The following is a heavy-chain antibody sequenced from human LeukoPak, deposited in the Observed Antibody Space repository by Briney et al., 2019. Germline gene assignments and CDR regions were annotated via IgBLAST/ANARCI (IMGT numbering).Heavy chain of an antibody. CDR1: GFDVSINY. CDR2: ISGSGGST. V-gene: IGHV3-23*01. CDR3: AKGGPVAADPRYFQH. Sequence: GSLRLSCAASGFDVSINYMNWIRQSPEKGLEWVSAISGSGGSTYYADSVKGRFTISRDNSKNTLYLQMNSLRAEDTAVYYCAKGGPVAADPRYFQHWGQGTLVTVSS. J-gene: IGHJ1*01. D-gene: IGHD6-19*01.